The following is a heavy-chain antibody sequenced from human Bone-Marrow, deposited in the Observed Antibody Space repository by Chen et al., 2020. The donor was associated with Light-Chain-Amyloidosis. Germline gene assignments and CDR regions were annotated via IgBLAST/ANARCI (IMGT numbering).Heavy chain of an antibody. CDR1: GYTFPNYW. V-gene: IGHV5-51*01. CDR3: ARRRDGYNFDY. J-gene: IGHJ4*02. Sequence: EVQLEQSGPEVKKPGESLKISCKGSGYTFPNYWIGWVRQMPGKGLEWMGVIYPDDSEARYSPSCERQVTISADKSITTAYLQWRSLKASDTAMYYCARRRDGYNFDYWGQGTLVTVSS. CDR2: IYPDDSEA. D-gene: IGHD5-12*01.